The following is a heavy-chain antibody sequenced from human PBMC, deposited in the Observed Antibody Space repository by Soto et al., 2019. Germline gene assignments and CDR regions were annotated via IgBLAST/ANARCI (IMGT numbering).Heavy chain of an antibody. CDR2: INTDGSRT. D-gene: IGHD1-1*01. CDR1: GFTFNNYW. J-gene: IGHJ5*02. V-gene: IGHV3-74*01. CDR3: AKVATGSYNWFDP. Sequence: PGGSLGLSCAASGFTFNNYWMHWVRQAPGKGLVWVSRINTDGSRTTYADSVKGRFTISRDNAKNTLYLQMDSLRDEDTAVYYCAKVATGSYNWFDPRGQGTLVTVSS.